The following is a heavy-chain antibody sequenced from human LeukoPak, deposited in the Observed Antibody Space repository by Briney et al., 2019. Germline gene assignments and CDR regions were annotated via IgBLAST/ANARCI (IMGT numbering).Heavy chain of an antibody. Sequence: PSETLSLSCTVSGGFIDSSSYYRGWIRQAPGKGLEWIGSIHYNGTTYYNPSLKSRVTISIGASSKRFSLKLSSVNAADTAIYYCARHSSRLRHFDFWGQGTLVTVSS. J-gene: IGHJ4*02. CDR1: GGFIDSSSYY. D-gene: IGHD4-17*01. CDR2: IHYNGTT. V-gene: IGHV4-39*01. CDR3: ARHSSRLRHFDF.